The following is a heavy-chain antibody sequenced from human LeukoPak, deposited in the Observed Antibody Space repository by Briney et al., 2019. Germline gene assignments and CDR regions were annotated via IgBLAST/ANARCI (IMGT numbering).Heavy chain of an antibody. V-gene: IGHV3-53*01. D-gene: IGHD6-19*01. Sequence: GGSLRLSCAASGFTVSSNYMSWVRQVPGKGLEWVSVIYSGGSTYYADSVKGRFTMSRDKSKNTLYLQMNSLRAEDTAVYYCARAPSTYSSGWSQIDYWGQGTLVTVSS. CDR3: ARAPSTYSSGWSQIDY. CDR2: IYSGGST. CDR1: GFTVSSNY. J-gene: IGHJ4*02.